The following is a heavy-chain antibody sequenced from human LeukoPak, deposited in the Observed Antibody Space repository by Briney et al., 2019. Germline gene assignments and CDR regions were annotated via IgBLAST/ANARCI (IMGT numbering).Heavy chain of an antibody. CDR1: GGTFSSCA. Sequence: SVKLSCKASGGTFSSCANSWVRQAPAQGLEWMGGIIPIFCTTNYAQKFQGRVTITTDESTSTAYMELSRLRSEDTAVYYCARVHRSALTTVVTPWYYYMDVWGKGTTVTVSS. CDR2: IIPIFCTT. CDR3: ARVHRSALTTVVTPWYYYMDV. J-gene: IGHJ6*03. V-gene: IGHV1-69*05. D-gene: IGHD4-23*01.